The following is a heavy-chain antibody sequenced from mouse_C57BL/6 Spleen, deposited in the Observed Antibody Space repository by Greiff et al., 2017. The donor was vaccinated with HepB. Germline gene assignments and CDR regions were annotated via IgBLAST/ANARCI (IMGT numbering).Heavy chain of an antibody. J-gene: IGHJ2*01. V-gene: IGHV1-42*01. D-gene: IGHD1-1*01. Sequence: EVQLQQSGPELVKPGASVKISCKASGYSFTGYYMNWVKQSPEKSLEWIGEINPSTGGTTYNQKFKAKATLTVDKSSSTAYMQLKSLTSEDSAVYYCARSRVTTVVAPFDYWGQGTTLTVSS. CDR3: ARSRVTTVVAPFDY. CDR1: GYSFTGYY. CDR2: INPSTGGT.